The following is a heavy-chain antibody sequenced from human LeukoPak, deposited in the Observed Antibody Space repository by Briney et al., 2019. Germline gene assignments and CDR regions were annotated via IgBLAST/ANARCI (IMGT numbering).Heavy chain of an antibody. V-gene: IGHV1-18*01. D-gene: IGHD2-2*01. J-gene: IGHJ5*02. CDR3: ARNDIGYCSSTSCSWWDWFEP. Sequence: ASVKVSFKASGYTFTSYGFSWVRQAPGQGLEWMGWISAYNGNTNYAQKLQGRVTMTTDTSTSTAYMELRSLRSDDTAVYYCARNDIGYCSSTSCSWWDWFEPWGQGTLVTVSS. CDR1: GYTFTSYG. CDR2: ISAYNGNT.